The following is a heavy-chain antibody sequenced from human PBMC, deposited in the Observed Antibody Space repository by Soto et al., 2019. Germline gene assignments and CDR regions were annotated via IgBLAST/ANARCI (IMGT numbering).Heavy chain of an antibody. CDR2: IYHSGST. J-gene: IGHJ5*02. V-gene: IGHV4-30-2*01. D-gene: IGHD3-10*01. CDR3: ARGYYYGSGHNWFDP. Sequence: SETLSLTCAVSGGSISSGGYSWSWIRQPPGKGLEWIGYIYHSGSTYYNPSLKSRVTISVDRSKNQFSLKLSSVTAADTAVYYCARGYYYGSGHNWFDPWGRGTLVTVSS. CDR1: GGSISSGGYS.